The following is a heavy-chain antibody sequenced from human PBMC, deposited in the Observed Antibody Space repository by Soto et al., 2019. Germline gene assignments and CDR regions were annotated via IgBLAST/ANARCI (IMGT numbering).Heavy chain of an antibody. CDR2: IYSGGTT. V-gene: IGHV3-66*01. J-gene: IGHJ5*02. Sequence: GSLRLSCTASGFTVSSNYMSWVRQAPGKGLEWVSVIYSGGTTYYADSVKGRFTISRDNSKNTLYLQMNSLTAQDTAMYYCARGSIVVISRDWLDPWGQGTLVTVSS. D-gene: IGHD3-22*01. CDR3: ARGSIVVISRDWLDP. CDR1: GFTVSSNY.